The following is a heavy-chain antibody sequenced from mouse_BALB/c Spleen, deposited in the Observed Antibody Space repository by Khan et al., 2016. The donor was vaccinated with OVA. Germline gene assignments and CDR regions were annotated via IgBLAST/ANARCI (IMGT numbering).Heavy chain of an antibody. CDR3: ASERLLLRYPDYFDY. J-gene: IGHJ2*01. Sequence: EVQLKESGPGLLKPSQSLSLTCTVTGYSITSDYAWNFIRQFPGNKLECMAFISYSGCTSYRPSLRSRISITRDTSKNPFFLQLNSVTTEDTATYYCASERLLLRYPDYFDYWGQGTTLTVSA. V-gene: IGHV3-2*02. D-gene: IGHD1-1*01. CDR1: GYSITSDYA. CDR2: ISYSGCT.